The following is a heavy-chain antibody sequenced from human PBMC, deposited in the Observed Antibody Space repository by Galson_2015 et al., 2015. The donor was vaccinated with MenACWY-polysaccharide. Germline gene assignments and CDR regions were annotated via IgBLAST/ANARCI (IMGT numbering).Heavy chain of an antibody. CDR2: ISGSGGST. CDR1: GFTFSSYA. D-gene: IGHD3-3*01. Sequence: SLRLSCAASGFTFSSYAMSWVRRAPGKGLEWVSAISGSGGSTYYADSVKGRFTISRDNSKNTLYLQMNSLRAEDTAVYYCAKVLGGTIFGVVGAYDYWGQGTLVTVSS. CDR3: AKVLGGTIFGVVGAYDY. V-gene: IGHV3-23*01. J-gene: IGHJ4*02.